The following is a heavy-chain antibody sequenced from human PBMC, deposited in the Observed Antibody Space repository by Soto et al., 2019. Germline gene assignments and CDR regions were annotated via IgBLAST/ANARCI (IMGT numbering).Heavy chain of an antibody. Sequence: QVQLVQSGAEVKRPESSMKVSCKPSGGTFNNYAINWVRQAPGQGLEWMGAIIPISGTTKYAQKFQGRVTITADKSTSTVYMELSSLRSEDTAVYYCARWGGLSCSGAVCFKKPFDYWGQGPLVTVSS. CDR2: IIPISGTT. J-gene: IGHJ4*02. CDR3: ARWGGLSCSGAVCFKKPFDY. V-gene: IGHV1-69*06. D-gene: IGHD2-8*02. CDR1: GGTFNNYA.